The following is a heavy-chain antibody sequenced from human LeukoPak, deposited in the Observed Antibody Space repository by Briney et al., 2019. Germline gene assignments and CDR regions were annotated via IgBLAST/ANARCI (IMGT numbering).Heavy chain of an antibody. D-gene: IGHD5-18*01. V-gene: IGHV1-69*13. CDR2: IIPIFGTA. Sequence: GASVKVSCKASGGTFSSYAISWVRQAPGQGLEWMGGIIPIFGTANYAQKFQGRVTITADESTSTAYMELSSLRSEDTAVYYCARSHQIAMGPYYYYYYGMDVWGQGTTVTVSS. CDR1: GGTFSSYA. J-gene: IGHJ6*02. CDR3: ARSHQIAMGPYYYYYYGMDV.